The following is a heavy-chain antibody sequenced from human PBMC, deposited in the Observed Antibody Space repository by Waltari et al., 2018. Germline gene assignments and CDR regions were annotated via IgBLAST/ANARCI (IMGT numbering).Heavy chain of an antibody. CDR1: GFTFSTTW. J-gene: IGHJ4*02. Sequence: EVQLVESGGALVQPGGSVRLSCAASGFTFSTTWMCWVRQTPGEGLEWEANIKPDGIGKYYVDSVKGRFTISRDNAKNSLYLQMNSLRAEDTAVYFCASGGGRPFDYWGQGTLVTVSS. CDR3: ASGGGRPFDY. V-gene: IGHV3-7*01. CDR2: IKPDGIGK. D-gene: IGHD3-16*01.